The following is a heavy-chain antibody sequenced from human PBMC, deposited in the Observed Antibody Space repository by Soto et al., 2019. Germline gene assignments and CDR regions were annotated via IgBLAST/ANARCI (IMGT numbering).Heavy chain of an antibody. D-gene: IGHD2-21*02. CDR1: GYNFVAYY. CDR2: INPSSGAT. V-gene: IGHV1-2*02. J-gene: IGHJ4*02. CDR3: AKDRRYGDYGYNFDY. Sequence: CKASGYNFVAYYMHWVRQAPGQGLEWMGWINPSSGATNFAERFQGRVTMTSDTSISTFYMEIKRLNSDDTAVYFCAKDRRYGDYGYNFDYWGQGTLVTVSS.